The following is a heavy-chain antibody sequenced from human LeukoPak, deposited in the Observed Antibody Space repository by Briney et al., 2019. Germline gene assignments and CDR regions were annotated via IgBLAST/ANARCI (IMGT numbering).Heavy chain of an antibody. V-gene: IGHV3-30*07. Sequence: WVAVISYDGSNKYYADSVKGRFTISRDNAKNSLYLQMNSLRAEDTAMYYCARGRYSGTTYYFDYWGQGTLVTVSS. D-gene: IGHD5-12*01. CDR3: ARGRYSGTTYYFDY. CDR2: ISYDGSNK. J-gene: IGHJ4*02.